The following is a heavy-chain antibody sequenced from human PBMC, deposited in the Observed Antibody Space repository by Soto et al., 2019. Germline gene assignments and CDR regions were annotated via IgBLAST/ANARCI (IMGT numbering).Heavy chain of an antibody. CDR2: ISESGST. V-gene: IGHV4-34*01. CDR1: GQSFSGHS. Sequence: QVQLQQWGAGLVKPSETLSLSCAVYGQSFSGHSWAWIRQPPGKGLEWIGEISESGSTYYNTSLKSRVTISTDTSNNQFSLKLSSVTAADTAAYFCARGSGIVALPGELEDVNYDFWGQGTLVNVSS. CDR3: ARGSGIVALPGELEDVNYDF. D-gene: IGHD1-1*01. J-gene: IGHJ4*02.